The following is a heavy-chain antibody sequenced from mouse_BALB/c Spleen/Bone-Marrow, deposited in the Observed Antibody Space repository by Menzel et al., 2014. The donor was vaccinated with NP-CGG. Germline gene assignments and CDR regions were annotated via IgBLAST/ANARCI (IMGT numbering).Heavy chain of an antibody. V-gene: IGHV1S130*01. CDR2: IHPNSGNT. Sequence: VKLMESGSVLVRPGASVKLSRKASGYTFTSSWMHWAKQRPGQGLEWIGEIHPNSGNTNYNEKFKGKATLTVDTSSSTAYVDLSSLTSEDSAVYYCARSGFDYWGQATTLTVSS. CDR1: GYTFTSSW. J-gene: IGHJ2*01. D-gene: IGHD4-1*01. CDR3: ARSGFDY.